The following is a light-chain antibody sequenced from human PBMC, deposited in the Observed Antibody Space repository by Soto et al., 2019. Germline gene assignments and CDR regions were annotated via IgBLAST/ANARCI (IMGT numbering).Light chain of an antibody. J-gene: IGKJ4*01. Sequence: DIQMTQSPSSLSASVGDRVTITCQASQDISNYLNWYQQKPGKAPKLLIYDASNLETGVPSRFSGSRSGTDFTFTISSLQPEDLGTYYCQQYDNLLTFGGGTKVEIK. CDR2: DAS. CDR1: QDISNY. CDR3: QQYDNLLT. V-gene: IGKV1-33*01.